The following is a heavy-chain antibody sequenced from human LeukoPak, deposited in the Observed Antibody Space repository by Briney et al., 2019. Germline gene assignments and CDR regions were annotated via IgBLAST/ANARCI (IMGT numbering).Heavy chain of an antibody. Sequence: PGGSLRLSCAASGFTFSSYAMSWVRQAPGKGLKWVSAISGSGGSTYYADSVKGRFTISRDNSKNTLYLQMNSLRAEDTAVYYCAKDSSGYYYGVWWYFDLWGRGTLVTVSS. V-gene: IGHV3-23*01. CDR2: ISGSGGST. J-gene: IGHJ2*01. CDR1: GFTFSSYA. D-gene: IGHD3-22*01. CDR3: AKDSSGYYYGVWWYFDL.